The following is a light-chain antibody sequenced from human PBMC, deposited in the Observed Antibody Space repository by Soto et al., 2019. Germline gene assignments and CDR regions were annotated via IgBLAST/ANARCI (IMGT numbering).Light chain of an antibody. CDR2: EVS. Sequence: QSVLTQPASVSGSPGQSISISCTGTSSDVGGYNYVSWYLQHPGKAPKLMISEVSNRPSGVSTRFPGSKSGNTASLAISGLQADDEADYYCSSYTSAGTLVFGTGTKVTVL. CDR1: SSDVGGYNY. J-gene: IGLJ1*01. CDR3: SSYTSAGTLV. V-gene: IGLV2-14*01.